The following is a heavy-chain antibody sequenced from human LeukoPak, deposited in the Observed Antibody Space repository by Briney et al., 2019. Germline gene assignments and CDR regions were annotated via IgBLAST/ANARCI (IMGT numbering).Heavy chain of an antibody. CDR2: INPSGGST. J-gene: IGHJ3*02. Sequence: ASVKVSCKASGYTFTSYYMHWVRQAPGQGLEWMGIINPSGGSTSYAQKFQGRVTMTRDTSTSTVYMELSSLRSEDTAVYYCARVVQREWAPYYYDSSGDAFDIWGQGTMVTVSS. CDR3: ARVVQREWAPYYYDSSGDAFDI. V-gene: IGHV1-46*01. CDR1: GYTFTSYY. D-gene: IGHD3-22*01.